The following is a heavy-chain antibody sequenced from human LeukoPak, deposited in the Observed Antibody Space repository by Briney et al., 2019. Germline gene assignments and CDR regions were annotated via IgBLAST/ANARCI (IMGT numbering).Heavy chain of an antibody. J-gene: IGHJ4*02. CDR1: GFTFSSYG. CDR3: ARGGRLRFLEWLFKAPYFDY. CDR2: IWYDGSNK. Sequence: GGSLRLSCAASGFTFSSYGMHWVRQAPGKGLEWVAVIWYDGSNKYYADSVKGRFTISRDNSKNTLYLQMNSLRAEDTAVYYCARGGRLRFLEWLFKAPYFDYWGQGTLVTVSS. D-gene: IGHD3-3*01. V-gene: IGHV3-33*08.